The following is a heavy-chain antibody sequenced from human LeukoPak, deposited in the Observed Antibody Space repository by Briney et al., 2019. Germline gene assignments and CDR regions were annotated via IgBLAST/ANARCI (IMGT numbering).Heavy chain of an antibody. J-gene: IGHJ6*02. CDR3: AREYSSSWYDYYGMDV. V-gene: IGHV3-53*01. CDR2: IYSGGST. CDR1: GFTFGDYA. Sequence: PGRSLRLSCTASGFTFGDYAMSWIRQAPGKGLEWVSVIYSGGSTYYADSVKGRFTISRDNSKNTLYLQMNSLRAEDTAVYYCAREYSSSWYDYYGMDVWGQGTTVTVSS. D-gene: IGHD6-13*01.